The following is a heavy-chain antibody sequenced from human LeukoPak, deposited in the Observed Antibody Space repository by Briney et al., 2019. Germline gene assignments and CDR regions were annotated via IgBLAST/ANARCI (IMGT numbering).Heavy chain of an antibody. D-gene: IGHD1-26*01. Sequence: ETLSLTCGVSGGSISSTNWWSWVRQAPGQGLECVSTISGSGDRTNYADSVKGRFTISRDSSKNTLYLQMNSLRAEDTAVYYCAKRITVGSTGHYFDHWGRGALVTVSS. CDR3: AKRITVGSTGHYFDH. CDR2: ISGSGDRT. J-gene: IGHJ4*02. CDR1: GGSISSTN. V-gene: IGHV3-23*01.